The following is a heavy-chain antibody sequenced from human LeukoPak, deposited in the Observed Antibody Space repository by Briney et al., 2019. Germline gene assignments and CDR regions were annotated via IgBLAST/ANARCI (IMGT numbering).Heavy chain of an antibody. V-gene: IGHV3-43D*04. Sequence: GGFLRLSCTASGFTFDDYAMHWVRQAPGKALEWVSLISRDGGSTYYADSVKGRFTISRDNTKNSLFLEMNSLRVEDTALYYCAKDQTMDFWGQGTLVTVSS. CDR2: ISRDGGST. CDR1: GFTFDDYA. J-gene: IGHJ4*02. CDR3: AKDQTMDF.